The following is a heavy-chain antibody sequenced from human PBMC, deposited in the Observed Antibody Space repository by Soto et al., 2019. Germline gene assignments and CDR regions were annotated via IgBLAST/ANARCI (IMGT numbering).Heavy chain of an antibody. Sequence: QVQLVQSGAEVKKPGSSVKVSCKASGGTFSSYAISWVRQAPGQGLEWMGGIIPIFGTANYAQKFQGRVTITADESTSTAYMELSSLRSEDTAVYYCAREPDCWSGYSVGGMDVWGQGTTVTVSS. CDR3: AREPDCWSGYSVGGMDV. CDR2: IIPIFGTA. V-gene: IGHV1-69*01. D-gene: IGHD3-3*01. CDR1: GGTFSSYA. J-gene: IGHJ6*02.